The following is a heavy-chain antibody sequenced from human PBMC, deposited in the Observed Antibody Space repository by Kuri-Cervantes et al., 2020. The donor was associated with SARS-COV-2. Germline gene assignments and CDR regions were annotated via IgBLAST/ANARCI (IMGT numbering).Heavy chain of an antibody. J-gene: IGHJ6*02. CDR1: GFTFDDYA. CDR2: ISWNSGSI. V-gene: IGHV3-9*01. CDR3: ARGAHDYYYYGMDV. Sequence: SLKISCAASGFTFDDYAMHWVRQAPGKGLEWVSGISWNSGSIGYADSVKGRFTISRDNAKNSLYLQMNSLRAEDTAVYYCARGAHDYYYYGMDVWGQGTTVTVSS.